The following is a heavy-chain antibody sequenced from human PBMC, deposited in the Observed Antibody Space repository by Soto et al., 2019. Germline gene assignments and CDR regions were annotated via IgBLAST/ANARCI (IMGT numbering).Heavy chain of an antibody. D-gene: IGHD2-15*01. J-gene: IGHJ6*02. CDR1: GYTFTSYG. Sequence: QVQLVQSGAEVKKPGASVKVSCKASGYTFTSYGISWVRQAPGQGLEWMGWISAYNGNTNYAQKRQGRVTMTTETSTSTAYMELRSLRSDDTAVYYCARVVVAARSTYYYYGMDVWGQGTTVTVSS. CDR2: ISAYNGNT. V-gene: IGHV1-18*01. CDR3: ARVVVAARSTYYYYGMDV.